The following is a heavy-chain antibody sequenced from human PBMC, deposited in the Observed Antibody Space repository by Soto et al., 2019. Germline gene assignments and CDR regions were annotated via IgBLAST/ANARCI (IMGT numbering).Heavy chain of an antibody. Sequence: SQTLSLTCAISGDSVSSNSAAWNWIRQSPSRGLEWLGRTYYRSKWYNDYAVSVKSRITINPDTSKNQFSLQLNSVTPEDTAVYYCARGIAEAGTFRYYYYYGMDVWGQGTTVTVSS. V-gene: IGHV6-1*01. J-gene: IGHJ6*02. CDR3: ARGIAEAGTFRYYYYYGMDV. CDR2: TYYRSKWYN. CDR1: GDSVSSNSAA. D-gene: IGHD6-13*01.